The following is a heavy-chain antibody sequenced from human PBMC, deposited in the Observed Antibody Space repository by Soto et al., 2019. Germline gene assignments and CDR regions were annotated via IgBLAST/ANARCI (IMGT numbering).Heavy chain of an antibody. CDR2: IYTSGST. V-gene: IGHV4-4*07. Sequence: QVHLQESGPGLVKPSETLSLTCTVSGGSISSYYWSWIRQPDGKGLEWIGRIYTSGSTNYNPSLQSRVTMSVDPSKRQFSLKLSSVTATDTAGYYWARWLGSSWVSDPWGQETLVTVSS. D-gene: IGHD6-13*01. CDR3: ARWLGSSWVSDP. CDR1: GGSISSYY. J-gene: IGHJ5*02.